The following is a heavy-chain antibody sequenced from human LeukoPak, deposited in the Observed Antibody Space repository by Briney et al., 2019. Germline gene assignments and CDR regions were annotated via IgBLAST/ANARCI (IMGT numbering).Heavy chain of an antibody. V-gene: IGHV3-23*01. Sequence: GGSLRLSCAASGFTFSSYAMSWVRQAPGKGLEWISAMSGSGSSTYYADSVKGRLTISRDNSKNTLFLQMDSLRAEDTAVYYCAKDLYDSSGSRYDYWGQGTLVIVSS. CDR3: AKDLYDSSGSRYDY. D-gene: IGHD3-22*01. CDR2: MSGSGSST. CDR1: GFTFSSYA. J-gene: IGHJ4*02.